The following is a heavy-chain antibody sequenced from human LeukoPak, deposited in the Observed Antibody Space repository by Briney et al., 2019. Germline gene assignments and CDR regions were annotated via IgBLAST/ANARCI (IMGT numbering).Heavy chain of an antibody. CDR2: IYTSGST. CDR3: ARGLMVVRGVTSRYYYYGMDV. J-gene: IGHJ6*02. D-gene: IGHD3-10*01. V-gene: IGHV4-4*07. CDR1: GGSISSYY. Sequence: TSETLSLTCTVSGGSISSYYWSWIRQPAGKGLEWIGRIYTSGSTNYNPSLKSRVTMSVDTSKNQFSLELSSVTAADTAVYYCARGLMVVRGVTSRYYYYGMDVWGQRTTVTVSS.